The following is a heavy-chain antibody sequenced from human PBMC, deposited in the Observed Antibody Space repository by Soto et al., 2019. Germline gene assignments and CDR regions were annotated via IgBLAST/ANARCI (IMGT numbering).Heavy chain of an antibody. D-gene: IGHD2-15*01. Sequence: QVQLVQSGAEVKKPGASVKVSCKASGYTFTSYGISWVRQAPGQGLEWMGWISAYNGNTNYAQKLQGRVTITTDTSTRTAYMELRSLRSDDTAVYYCARASPTGPSCSGGSCYSWFDPWGQGTLVAVSS. V-gene: IGHV1-18*04. J-gene: IGHJ5*02. CDR2: ISAYNGNT. CDR1: GYTFTSYG. CDR3: ARASPTGPSCSGGSCYSWFDP.